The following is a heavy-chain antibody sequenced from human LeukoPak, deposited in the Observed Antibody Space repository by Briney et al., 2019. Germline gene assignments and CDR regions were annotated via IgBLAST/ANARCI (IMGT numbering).Heavy chain of an antibody. D-gene: IGHD2-15*01. J-gene: IGHJ5*02. CDR2: MRYDGSNK. CDR1: GFTFSSYG. Sequence: AGGSLRLSCAASGFTFSSYGMHWVRQGPGKGLEWVAFMRYDGSNKNYADSVKGRFTISRDNARNSLYLQMNTLRAEDTAVYSCARGADGVSSNSRGWFDPWGQGTLVTVSS. V-gene: IGHV3-30*02. CDR3: ARGADGVSSNSRGWFDP.